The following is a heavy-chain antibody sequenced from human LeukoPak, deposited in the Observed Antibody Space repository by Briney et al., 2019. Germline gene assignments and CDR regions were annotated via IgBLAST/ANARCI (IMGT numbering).Heavy chain of an antibody. D-gene: IGHD3-10*01. CDR1: GFTFDDYA. CDR2: ISWNSGSI. Sequence: GGSLRLSCAASGFTFDDYAMRWVRQAPGKGLEWVSGISWNSGSIGYADSVKGRFTISRDNAKNSLYLQMYSLRAEDTALYYCAKGTDYYGSGSTTDYWGQGTLVTVSS. V-gene: IGHV3-9*01. CDR3: AKGTDYYGSGSTTDY. J-gene: IGHJ4*02.